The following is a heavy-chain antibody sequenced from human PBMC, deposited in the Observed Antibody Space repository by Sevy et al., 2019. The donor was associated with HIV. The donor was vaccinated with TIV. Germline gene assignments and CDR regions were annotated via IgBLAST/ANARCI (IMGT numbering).Heavy chain of an antibody. V-gene: IGHV3-23*01. J-gene: IGHJ6*03. D-gene: IGHD3-10*01. Sequence: GGSLRLSCAASGFTFSSYAMSWVRQAPGKGLEWVSAISGRGGSTYYADSVTGRLTISKDNSKNTLYLQMNSLRAEDTAVYYCAKVSFGITHDMDVWGKGTTVTVSS. CDR3: AKVSFGITHDMDV. CDR1: GFTFSSYA. CDR2: ISGRGGST.